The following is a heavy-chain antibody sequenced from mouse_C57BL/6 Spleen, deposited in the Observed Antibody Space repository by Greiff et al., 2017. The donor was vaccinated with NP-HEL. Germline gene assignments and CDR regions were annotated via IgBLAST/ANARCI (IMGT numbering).Heavy chain of an antibody. CDR1: GFTFSDYY. V-gene: IGHV5-12*01. Sequence: VQLKESGGGLVQPGGSLKLSCAASGFTFSDYYMYWVRQTPEKRLEWVAYISNGGGSHYSLDTVTGRFTISRDNAKNTLYRQMIRLKSEDTAMYYCARAYYSNYGFAYWGQGTLVTGSA. D-gene: IGHD2-5*01. CDR3: ARAYYSNYGFAY. CDR2: ISNGGGSH. J-gene: IGHJ3*01.